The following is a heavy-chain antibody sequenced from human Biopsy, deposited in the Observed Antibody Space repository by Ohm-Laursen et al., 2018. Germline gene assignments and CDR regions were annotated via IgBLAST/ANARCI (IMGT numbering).Heavy chain of an antibody. CDR2: VNPKKGDT. Sequence: ASVKVSCKTTGYTFTDVQIHWVREAPGQGLEWMGLVNPKKGDTRYAQKFQGRFTMTSDVSVATAYMELTGLTSDDTAVYFCSREQHYYSAWGQGTLVTVSS. V-gene: IGHV1-2*06. J-gene: IGHJ5*02. CDR1: GYTFTDVQ. CDR3: SREQHYYSA. D-gene: IGHD2-21*02.